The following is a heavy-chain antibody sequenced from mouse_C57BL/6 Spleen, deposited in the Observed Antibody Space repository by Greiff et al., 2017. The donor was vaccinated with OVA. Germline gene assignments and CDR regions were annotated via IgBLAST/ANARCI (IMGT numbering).Heavy chain of an antibody. CDR1: GYTFTSYW. CDR2: IYPGNSDT. V-gene: IGHV1-5*01. J-gene: IGHJ4*01. D-gene: IGHD2-4*01. CDR3: TIYYDYDYYAMDY. Sequence: VQLKQSGTVLARPGASVKMSCKTSGYTFTSYWMHWVKQRPGQGLEWIGAIYPGNSDTSYNQKFKGKAKLTAVTSASTAYMELSSLTNEDSAVYYCTIYYDYDYYAMDYWGQGTSVTVSS.